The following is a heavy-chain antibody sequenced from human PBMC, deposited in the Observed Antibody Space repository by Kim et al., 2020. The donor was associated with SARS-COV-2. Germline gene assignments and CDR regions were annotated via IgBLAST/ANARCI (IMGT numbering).Heavy chain of an antibody. CDR2: IRSKAYGGTT. Sequence: GGSLRLSCTASGFTFGDYAMSWVRQAPGKGLEWVGFIRSKAYGGTTEYAASVKGRFTISRDDSKSIAYLQMNSLKTEDTAVYYCTRDYSLYSGRGYAFDIWGQGTMVTVSS. CDR3: TRDYSLYSGRGYAFDI. CDR1: GFTFGDYA. J-gene: IGHJ3*02. V-gene: IGHV3-49*04. D-gene: IGHD1-26*01.